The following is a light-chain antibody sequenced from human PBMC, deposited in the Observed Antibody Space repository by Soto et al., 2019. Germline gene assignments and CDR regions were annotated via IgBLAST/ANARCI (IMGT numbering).Light chain of an antibody. CDR1: TGAVTSDSY. Sequence: QAVVTQEPSLTVSPGGTVTLTCASSTGAVTSDSYPNWVQQKPGQAPRALIYSTSNSHSWTPARFSGSLLGGKAALTLSGMQPEDEAEYYCLLYFGSSQIFGGGTKLTVL. CDR3: LLYFGSSQI. J-gene: IGLJ2*01. CDR2: STS. V-gene: IGLV7-43*01.